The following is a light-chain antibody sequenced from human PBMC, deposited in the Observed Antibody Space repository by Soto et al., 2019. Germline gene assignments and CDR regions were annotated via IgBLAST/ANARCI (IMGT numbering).Light chain of an antibody. CDR1: TSNIESNT. CDR2: SND. Sequence: QSVLTQPPSASGTPGQRVTISCYGSTSNIESNTVNCYQQLPRTAPKLLIYSNDQRPSGVPDRFSGSKSGTSASLAISGLQSEDEADYYCAAWDDNLNGPVFGGGTQLTVL. V-gene: IGLV1-44*01. CDR3: AAWDDNLNGPV. J-gene: IGLJ2*01.